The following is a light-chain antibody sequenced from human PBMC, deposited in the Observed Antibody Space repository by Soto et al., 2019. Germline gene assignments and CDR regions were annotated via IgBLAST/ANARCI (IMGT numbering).Light chain of an antibody. CDR1: SSDVGRSSY. V-gene: IGLV2-14*01. CDR3: TSFTSTTTLDV. J-gene: IGLJ1*01. CDR2: EVS. Sequence: QSVLTQPASVSGSPGQSVTISCTGTSSDVGRSSYVSWYQQHPNKAPKLIIFEVSHRPTGVSNRFSGSKSGHTASLTISGIQSGDEADYFCTSFTSTTTLDVFGTGTKLTVL.